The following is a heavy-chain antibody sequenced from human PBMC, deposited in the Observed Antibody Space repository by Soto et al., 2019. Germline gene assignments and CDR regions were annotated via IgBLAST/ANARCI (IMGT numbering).Heavy chain of an antibody. Sequence: SETLSLTCTVSGGSISSSSYSWGWIRQPPGKGLEWIGSIYYSGSTYYNPSLKSRVTISVDTSKNQFSLKLSPVTAADTAVYYCARIYGDYDYYYMDVWGQGTTVTVSS. CDR3: ARIYGDYDYYYMDV. CDR1: GGSISSSSYS. J-gene: IGHJ6*03. CDR2: IYYSGST. V-gene: IGHV4-39*01. D-gene: IGHD4-17*01.